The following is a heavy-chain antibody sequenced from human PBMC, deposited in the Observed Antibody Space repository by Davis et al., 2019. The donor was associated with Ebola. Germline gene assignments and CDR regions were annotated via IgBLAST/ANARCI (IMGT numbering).Heavy chain of an antibody. CDR2: IIPIFGTA. V-gene: IGHV1-69*13. CDR1: AGTFSSYA. D-gene: IGHD3-3*01. CDR3: ARAATYYDFWSGSNGMDV. Sequence: SVKVSCKASAGTFSSYAISWVRQAPGQGLEWMGGIIPIFGTANYAQKFQGRVTITADESTSTVYMELSSLRSEDTAVYYCARAATYYDFWSGSNGMDVWGQGTTVTVSS. J-gene: IGHJ6*02.